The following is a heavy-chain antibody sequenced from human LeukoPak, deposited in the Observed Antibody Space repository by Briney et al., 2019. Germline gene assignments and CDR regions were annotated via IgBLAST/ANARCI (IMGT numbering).Heavy chain of an antibody. V-gene: IGHV3-74*01. CDR1: GFTFSSYW. CDR3: ARTRCTNGVCYDLFDY. D-gene: IGHD2-8*01. J-gene: IGHJ4*02. CDR2: INSDGSST. Sequence: PGGSLRLSCAASGFTFSSYWMHWVRQAPGKGLVWVSRINSDGSSTSYADSVKGRFTISRDNAKNTLYLQMNSLRAEDTAVYYCARTRCTNGVCYDLFDYWGQGTLVTVSS.